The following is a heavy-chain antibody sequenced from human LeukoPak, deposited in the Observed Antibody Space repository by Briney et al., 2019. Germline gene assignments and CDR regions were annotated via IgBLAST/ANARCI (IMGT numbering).Heavy chain of an antibody. Sequence: GGSLRLSCEASGFTFSNYAMSWVRQAPGRGLEWVSGINGSGGGTYYADSVKGRFATSRDNSKNTLYLQMNSLRVEDTAVYFCAKARYNSSWYGSDYWGQGTLVIVSA. V-gene: IGHV3-23*01. CDR3: AKARYNSSWYGSDY. D-gene: IGHD6-13*01. CDR2: INGSGGGT. J-gene: IGHJ4*02. CDR1: GFTFSNYA.